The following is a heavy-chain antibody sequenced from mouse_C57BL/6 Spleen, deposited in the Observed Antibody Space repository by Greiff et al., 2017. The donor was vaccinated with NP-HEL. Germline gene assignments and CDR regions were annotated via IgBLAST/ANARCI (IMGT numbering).Heavy chain of an antibody. Sequence: VQLQQSGPELVKPGASVQMSCKASGYTFTDYNMHWVKQSHGKSLEWIGYINPNNGGTSYHQKFKGKATLTVNKSSSTAYMELRSLTSEDSAVYYCAREAYYSNYGYWGQGTTLTVSS. V-gene: IGHV1-22*01. CDR3: AREAYYSNYGY. CDR1: GYTFTDYN. CDR2: INPNNGGT. J-gene: IGHJ2*01. D-gene: IGHD2-5*01.